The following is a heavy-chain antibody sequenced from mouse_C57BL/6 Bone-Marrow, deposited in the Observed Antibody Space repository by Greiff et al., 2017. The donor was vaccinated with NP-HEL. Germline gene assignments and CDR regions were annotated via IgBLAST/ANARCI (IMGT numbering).Heavy chain of an antibody. Sequence: QVQLKQPGAELVKPGASVKLSCKASGYTFTSYWMHWVKQRPGQGLEWIGMIHPNSGSTNYNEKFKSKATLTVDKSSSTAYMQLSSLTSEDSAVYYCAREIYYYGSSWYYFDYWGQGTTLTVSS. J-gene: IGHJ2*01. CDR3: AREIYYYGSSWYYFDY. CDR2: IHPNSGST. V-gene: IGHV1-64*01. CDR1: GYTFTSYW. D-gene: IGHD1-1*01.